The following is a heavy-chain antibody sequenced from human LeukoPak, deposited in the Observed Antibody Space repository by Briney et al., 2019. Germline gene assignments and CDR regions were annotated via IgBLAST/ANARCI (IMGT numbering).Heavy chain of an antibody. CDR1: GFTFEGYG. CDR3: ARGGTLEYFQH. J-gene: IGHJ1*01. CDR2: INWNGGST. Sequence: PGGSLRLSCAASGFTFEGYGMSWVRQGPGKGLEWVSGINWNGGSTGYADSVKGRFTISRDNAKNSLFLQMNSLTAEDTAVYYCARGGTLEYFQHWGQGTLVTVSS. V-gene: IGHV3-20*04.